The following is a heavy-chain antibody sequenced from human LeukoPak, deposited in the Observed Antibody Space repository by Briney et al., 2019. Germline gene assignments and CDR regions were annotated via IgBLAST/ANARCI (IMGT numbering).Heavy chain of an antibody. CDR1: GASISTYY. V-gene: IGHV4-59*01. CDR2: IYHSGGT. Sequence: PSGTLSLTCTVSGASISTYYWSWIRQPPGKGLEWIGYIYHSGGTIYNPSLKGRVTISVDTSKKQFSLKLSSVTTADTAVYYCARDQEHWLGGLDYWGQGILVTVSS. D-gene: IGHD6-19*01. CDR3: ARDQEHWLGGLDY. J-gene: IGHJ4*02.